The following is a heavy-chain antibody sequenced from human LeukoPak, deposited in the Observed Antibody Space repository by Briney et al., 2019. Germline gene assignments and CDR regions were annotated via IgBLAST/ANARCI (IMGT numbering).Heavy chain of an antibody. Sequence: ASVKVSCKASGYTFTSYDINWVRQATGQGLEWMGWMNPNSGNTGYAQKFQGRVTMTRNISISTAYMELSSLRSEDTAVYYCARHTRRVLRYFDWFQGSDAFDIWGQGTMVTVSS. CDR2: MNPNSGNT. CDR1: GYTFTSYD. CDR3: ARHTRRVLRYFDWFQGSDAFDI. D-gene: IGHD3-9*01. V-gene: IGHV1-8*01. J-gene: IGHJ3*02.